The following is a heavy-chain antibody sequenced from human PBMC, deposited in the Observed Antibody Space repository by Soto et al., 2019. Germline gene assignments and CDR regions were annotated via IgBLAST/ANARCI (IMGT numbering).Heavy chain of an antibody. Sequence: GESLIISCAAPGLTFSSYGMHWVRQAPGKGLEWVAVISYDGSNKYYADSVKGRFTISRDNSKNTLYLQMNSLRAEDTAVYYCAKSGYSSGWYSPTYVDVWGQGTTVTVSS. CDR1: GLTFSSYG. D-gene: IGHD6-19*01. J-gene: IGHJ6*02. CDR2: ISYDGSNK. V-gene: IGHV3-30*18. CDR3: AKSGYSSGWYSPTYVDV.